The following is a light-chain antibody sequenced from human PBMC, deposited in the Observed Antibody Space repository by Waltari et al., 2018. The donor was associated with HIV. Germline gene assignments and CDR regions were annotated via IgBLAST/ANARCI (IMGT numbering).Light chain of an antibody. CDR3: YSTDSSGNHSV. CDR2: EDS. J-gene: IGLJ2*01. Sequence: SYELTQPPSVSVSPGQTTRIPCSGDALPKPYAYGYQQKSGQAPVLVIYEDSKRPSGIPERFSGSSSGTMATLTISGAQVEDEADYYCYSTDSSGNHSVFGGGTKLTVL. V-gene: IGLV3-10*01. CDR1: ALPKPY.